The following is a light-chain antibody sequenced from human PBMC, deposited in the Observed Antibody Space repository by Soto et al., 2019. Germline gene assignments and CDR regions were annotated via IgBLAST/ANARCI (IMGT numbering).Light chain of an antibody. CDR3: SSYTRRNTVV. J-gene: IGLJ2*01. CDR1: SSDVGGYNY. V-gene: IGLV2-14*01. CDR2: GVS. Sequence: QLVLTQPASVSGSLRQSITISCTGTSSDVGGYNYVSWYQQHPGKAPKLMIYGVSNRPSGVSNRFSASKSGNTAFLTISGLQAEDEADYYCSSYTRRNTVVFGGGTKLTVL.